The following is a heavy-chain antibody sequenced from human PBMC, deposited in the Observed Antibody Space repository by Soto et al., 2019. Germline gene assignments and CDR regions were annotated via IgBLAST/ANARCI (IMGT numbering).Heavy chain of an antibody. CDR2: ISAYTGNT. J-gene: IGHJ4*02. CDR1: GYTFTDYY. V-gene: IGHV1-18*04. CDR3: ARDRGSYALDY. D-gene: IGHD1-26*01. Sequence: GASVKDSCKASGYTFTDYYMHWVRQAPGQGLEWMGWISAYTGNTNYAQKLQGRVTMTTDTSTSTAYMELRSLRSDDTAVYYCARDRGSYALDYWGQGTLVTVSS.